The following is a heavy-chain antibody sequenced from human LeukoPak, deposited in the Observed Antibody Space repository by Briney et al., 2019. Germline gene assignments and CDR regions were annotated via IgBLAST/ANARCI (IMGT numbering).Heavy chain of an antibody. D-gene: IGHD5-18*01. V-gene: IGHV1-69*15. Sequence: SVKVSCKVSRGTFSSYAISWVRQAPGQGLEWMGRIIPIFGTANYAQKFQGRVTITPDESTSTAYMELSSLRSEDTAVYYCARRGGGGYSYGYDAFDIWGQGTMATVSS. CDR1: RGTFSSYA. CDR2: IIPIFGTA. J-gene: IGHJ3*02. CDR3: ARRGGGGYSYGYDAFDI.